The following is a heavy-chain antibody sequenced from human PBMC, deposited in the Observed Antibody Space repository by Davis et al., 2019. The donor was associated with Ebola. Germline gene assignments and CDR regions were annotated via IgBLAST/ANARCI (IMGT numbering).Heavy chain of an antibody. V-gene: IGHV1-69*13. Sequence: AASVKVSCKASGGTFSSYAISWVRQAPGQGLEWMGGIIPIFGTANYAQKFQGRVTIPADESTSTAYMELSSLRSEETAVYYCARGASSGWVHWFDPWGQGTLVTVSS. J-gene: IGHJ5*02. D-gene: IGHD6-19*01. CDR2: IIPIFGTA. CDR1: GGTFSSYA. CDR3: ARGASSGWVHWFDP.